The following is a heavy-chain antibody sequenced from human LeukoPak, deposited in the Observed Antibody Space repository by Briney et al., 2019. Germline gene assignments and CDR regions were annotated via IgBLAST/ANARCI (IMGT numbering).Heavy chain of an antibody. Sequence: PSETLSLTCTVSGGSISSHYWSWIRQPPGKGLEWIGYIYYSGSTNYNPSLKSRVTISVDTSKNQFSLKLSSVTAADTAVYYCARGLISDYWGQGTLVTVSS. D-gene: IGHD3-16*01. J-gene: IGHJ4*02. CDR1: GGSISSHY. CDR2: IYYSGST. V-gene: IGHV4-59*11. CDR3: ARGLISDY.